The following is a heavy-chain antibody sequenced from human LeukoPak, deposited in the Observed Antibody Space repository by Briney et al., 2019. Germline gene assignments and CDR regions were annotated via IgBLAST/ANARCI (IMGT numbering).Heavy chain of an antibody. CDR2: IYSGGST. Sequence: GGSLRLSCAASGFTVSSNYMSWVRQAPGKGLEWVPVIYSGGSTYYADSVKGRFTISRDNSKNTLYLQMNSLRAEDTAVYYCARAYRGVIFDYWGQGILVTVSS. CDR3: ARAYRGVIFDY. V-gene: IGHV3-53*01. J-gene: IGHJ4*02. CDR1: GFTVSSNY. D-gene: IGHD1-26*01.